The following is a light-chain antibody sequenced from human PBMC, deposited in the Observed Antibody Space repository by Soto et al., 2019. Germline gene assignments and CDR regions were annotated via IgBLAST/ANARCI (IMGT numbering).Light chain of an antibody. CDR2: YAS. J-gene: IGKJ2*01. CDR1: QSVSSN. V-gene: IGKV3-15*01. Sequence: EIVMTQSPATLSVSPGDRATLSCRASQSVSSNLAWYQQKPGQAPRLLIYYASTRATGIPARFSGSGSGTEFTLTISSRQSEDFAVYYCQQYHNWPPYTFGQGTKLEIK. CDR3: QQYHNWPPYT.